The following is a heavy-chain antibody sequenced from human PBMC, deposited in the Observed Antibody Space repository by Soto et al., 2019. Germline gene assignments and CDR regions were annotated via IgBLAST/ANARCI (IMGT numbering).Heavy chain of an antibody. CDR2: INAFSGIT. V-gene: IGHV1-18*04. CDR3: AREKFYGSSGYYVGNWYFDL. J-gene: IGHJ2*01. D-gene: IGHD3-22*01. Sequence: QVQLVQSGAEVKKPGASVNFSCKASGYTFTTYSVTWMRQAPGQGLEWMGWINAFSGITKYAQNLQDRITMTTDTSTSTPYMELRSLRSEDTAIYYCAREKFYGSSGYYVGNWYFDLWGRGTLVTVSS. CDR1: GYTFTTYS.